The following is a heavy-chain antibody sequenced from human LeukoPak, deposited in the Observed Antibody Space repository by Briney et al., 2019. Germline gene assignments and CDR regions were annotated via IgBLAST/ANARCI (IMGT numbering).Heavy chain of an antibody. CDR3: TTDPSYYYDSRGYMPYYFDY. Sequence: GGSLRLSCAASGFTFSNAWMSWVRQAPGKGLAWDGRIKTKTDGGTTDYAAPVKGRITISRDDSKNTLYLQMNSLKTEDTAVYDCTTDPSYYYDSRGYMPYYFDYWGQGTLVTVSS. CDR1: GFTFSNAW. D-gene: IGHD3-22*01. CDR2: IKTKTDGGTT. V-gene: IGHV3-15*01. J-gene: IGHJ4*02.